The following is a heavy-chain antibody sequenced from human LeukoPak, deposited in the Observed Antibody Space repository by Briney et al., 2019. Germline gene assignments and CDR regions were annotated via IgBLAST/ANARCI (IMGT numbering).Heavy chain of an antibody. Sequence: PGTLSLSCAVSGVSIRSVRYYWGCVRQQPGKGLEWIGTIDYGGGTSYNPSLKSRITISVDTAKSQFSLDMSSVTAADTAIYYCARHLAAAFDFDYWGQGTLVTVSS. CDR1: GVSIRSVRYY. CDR2: IDYGGGT. D-gene: IGHD6-13*01. CDR3: ARHLAAAFDFDY. V-gene: IGHV4-39*07. J-gene: IGHJ4*02.